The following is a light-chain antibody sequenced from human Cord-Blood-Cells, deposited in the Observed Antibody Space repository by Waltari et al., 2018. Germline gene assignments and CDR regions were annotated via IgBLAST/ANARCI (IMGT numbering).Light chain of an antibody. Sequence: EIVMTQSPATLSVSPGESATISCSASQSVSSNLAWYQQNPGQAPRPLIYGASTRATGIPARFSGSGSGTEFTLTISSLQSEDFAVYYCQQYNNWPRTFGQGTKVEIK. J-gene: IGKJ1*01. CDR3: QQYNNWPRT. CDR1: QSVSSN. CDR2: GAS. V-gene: IGKV3-15*01.